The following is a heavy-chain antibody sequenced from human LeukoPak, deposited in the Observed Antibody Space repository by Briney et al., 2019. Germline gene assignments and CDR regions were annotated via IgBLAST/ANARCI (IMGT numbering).Heavy chain of an antibody. D-gene: IGHD4-17*01. Sequence: SETLSLTCTVSGDSISSSSHYWAWIRQPPGKGLEWIGSIYYSGSTYYNPSLKSRVTISVDTSKNQFSLKLSSVTAADTAVYYCARQLDYGDYGYFDYWGQGTLVTVSS. CDR3: ARQLDYGDYGYFDY. V-gene: IGHV4-39*01. CDR2: IYYSGST. J-gene: IGHJ4*02. CDR1: GDSISSSSHY.